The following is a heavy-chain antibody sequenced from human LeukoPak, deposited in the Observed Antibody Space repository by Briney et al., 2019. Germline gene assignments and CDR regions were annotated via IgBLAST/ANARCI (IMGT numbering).Heavy chain of an antibody. CDR3: ARDLSGDVLTAPFDY. D-gene: IGHD1-1*01. Sequence: SVKVSCKASGGTFSSYAISWVRQAPGQGLEWMGGLIPIFGTANYAQKFQGRVTITADKSTSTAYMELSSLRSEDTAVYYCARDLSGDVLTAPFDYWGHGTLVTVSS. V-gene: IGHV1-69*06. CDR2: LIPIFGTA. J-gene: IGHJ4*01. CDR1: GGTFSSYA.